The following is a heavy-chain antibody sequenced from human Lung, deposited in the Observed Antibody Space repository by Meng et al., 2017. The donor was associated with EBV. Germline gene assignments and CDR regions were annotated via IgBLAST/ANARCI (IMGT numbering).Heavy chain of an antibody. D-gene: IGHD3-10*01. CDR2: FGNNVDT. V-gene: IGHV1-18*01. Sequence: HQLQSGAGVKQPGASSGISCEASAYTFASYGISWLRQAPGQGLEWMGWFGNNVDTYSAQNFQGRVTITTDTHTSTAFMELRSLRSDDTAVYYCARGTPGMSYSDYWGQGTLVTVSS. J-gene: IGHJ4*02. CDR1: AYTFASYG. CDR3: ARGTPGMSYSDY.